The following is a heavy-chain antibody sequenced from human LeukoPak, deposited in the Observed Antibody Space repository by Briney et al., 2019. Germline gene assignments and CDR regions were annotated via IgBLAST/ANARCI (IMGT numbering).Heavy chain of an antibody. V-gene: IGHV3-21*01. D-gene: IGHD3-16*01. CDR1: GFTFSSYI. Sequence: GGSLRLSCAASGFTFSSYIMNWVRQAPGKGLEWVASTSRNSTYIHYADSVKGRFTISRDNARNSLFLQMNSLRAEDTAIYYCASDGGNYFGYWGQGTLVTVSS. CDR3: ASDGGNYFGY. J-gene: IGHJ4*02. CDR2: TSRNSTYI.